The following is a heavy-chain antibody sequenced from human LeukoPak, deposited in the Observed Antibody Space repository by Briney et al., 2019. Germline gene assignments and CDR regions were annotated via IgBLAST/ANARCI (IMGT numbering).Heavy chain of an antibody. J-gene: IGHJ4*02. V-gene: IGHV4-59*01. Sequence: SETLSLTCNVSGGSISSNYWSWIRQPPGKGLEWIGYLYYSGSTNYNPSLKSRVTISVDTSTNQFSLKLSSVTAADTAVYFCARGGRLLGKFDYWGQGTLVTVPS. CDR3: ARGGRLLGKFDY. D-gene: IGHD3-22*01. CDR1: GGSISSNY. CDR2: LYYSGST.